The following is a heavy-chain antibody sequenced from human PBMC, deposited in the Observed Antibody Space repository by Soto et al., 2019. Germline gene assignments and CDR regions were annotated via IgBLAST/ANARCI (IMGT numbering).Heavy chain of an antibody. CDR3: TGLWFGEIYNY. Sequence: EVELVESGGGLVKPGGSLTLSCAASGFSFKNAWMNWVRQAPGKGLEWVGRIKNKNDGGTTDYAAFVKGRFTISRDASENTLYLNMNGLKTEDTGVYFCTGLWFGEIYNYWGQGSLVTVSS. D-gene: IGHD3-10*01. V-gene: IGHV3-15*07. J-gene: IGHJ4*01. CDR1: GFSFKNAW. CDR2: IKNKNDGGTT.